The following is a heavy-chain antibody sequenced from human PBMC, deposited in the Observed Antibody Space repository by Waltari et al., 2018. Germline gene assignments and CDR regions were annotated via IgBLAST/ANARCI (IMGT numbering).Heavy chain of an antibody. CDR3: ARDSSSWYVDY. J-gene: IGHJ4*02. D-gene: IGHD6-13*01. CDR1: GYTFPGYY. Sequence: QVQLVQSGAEVKKPGASVKGSCKASGYTFPGYYMHWVRQAPGQRLAWMGWINPDSGGTNDEQQYQGRVTMTRDTSISTAYMELSRLRSDDTAVYYCARDSSSWYVDYWGQGTLVTVSS. V-gene: IGHV1-2*02. CDR2: INPDSGGT.